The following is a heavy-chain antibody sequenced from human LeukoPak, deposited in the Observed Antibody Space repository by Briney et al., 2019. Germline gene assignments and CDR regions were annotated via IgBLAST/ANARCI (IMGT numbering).Heavy chain of an antibody. CDR2: ISSSGDSK. V-gene: IGHV3-23*01. CDR3: ARGDLLLWFGELFDY. Sequence: GSLRLSCAASGFTFNNYALGWVRQAPGKGLEWVSAISSSGDSKQYAESVKGRFTISRDNSKNTLYLQMNSLRAEDTAVYYCARGDLLLWFGELFDYWGQGTLVTVSS. D-gene: IGHD3-10*01. J-gene: IGHJ4*02. CDR1: GFTFNNYA.